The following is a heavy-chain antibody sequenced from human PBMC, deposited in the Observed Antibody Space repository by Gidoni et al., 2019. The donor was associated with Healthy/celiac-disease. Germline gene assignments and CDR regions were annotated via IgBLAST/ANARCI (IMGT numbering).Heavy chain of an antibody. J-gene: IGHJ3*02. CDR3: ARDLDRGGWELLIGGTDAFDI. CDR1: GFTFSSYA. CDR2: ISYDGSNK. V-gene: IGHV3-30-3*01. Sequence: QVQLVESGGGVVQPGRSLRLSCAASGFTFSSYAMHCVRQAPGKGLEWVAVISYDGSNKYYADSVKGRFTISRDNSKNTLYLQRNGRRAEDTAVYYCARDLDRGGWELLIGGTDAFDIWGQGTMVTVSS. D-gene: IGHD1-26*01.